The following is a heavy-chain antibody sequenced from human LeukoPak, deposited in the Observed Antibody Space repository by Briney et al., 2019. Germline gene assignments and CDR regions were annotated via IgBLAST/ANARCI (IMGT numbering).Heavy chain of an antibody. D-gene: IGHD2-2*01. CDR2: INPNSGGT. V-gene: IGHV1-2*02. CDR1: GYTFTGYY. CDR3: ARGSVVVVPSADTVRYYYQGMDV. J-gene: IGHJ6*02. Sequence: GASVKVSCKASGYTFTGYYMHWVRQAPGQGLEWMGWINPNSGGTNYAQKFQGRVTMTWDTSTSTAYMELSSLRSQDTATYFCARGSVVVVPSADTVRYYYQGMDVWGQGTTVTVSS.